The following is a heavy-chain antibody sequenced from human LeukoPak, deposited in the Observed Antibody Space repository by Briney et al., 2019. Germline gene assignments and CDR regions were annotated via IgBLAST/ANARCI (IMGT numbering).Heavy chain of an antibody. CDR1: GFTFSSYS. V-gene: IGHV3-21*04. Sequence: PGGSLRLSCAASGFTFSSYSMNWVRQAPGKGLEWVSPISSSSSYIYYADSVKGRFTISRDNAKNSLYLQMNSLRAGDTAVYYCARDKGDYHTSGSLFVFGGQGTLVTVSS. CDR2: ISSSSSYI. J-gene: IGHJ4*02. D-gene: IGHD3-22*01. CDR3: ARDKGDYHTSGSLFVF.